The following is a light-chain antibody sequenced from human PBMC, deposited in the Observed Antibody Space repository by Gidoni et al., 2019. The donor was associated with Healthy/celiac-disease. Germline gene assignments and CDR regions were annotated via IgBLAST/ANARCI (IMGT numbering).Light chain of an antibody. J-gene: IGKJ4*01. CDR2: GAS. CDR3: QQYGSSPPLT. Sequence: EIGLTQSPRTLSLSPGERATLSCRASQRVSSSYVAWYQQKPGQAPRLLIYGASSRATGSPDRFSGSGSGTDFTLTISRLEPEDFAVYYCQQYGSSPPLTFXGXTKVEIK. CDR1: QRVSSSY. V-gene: IGKV3-20*01.